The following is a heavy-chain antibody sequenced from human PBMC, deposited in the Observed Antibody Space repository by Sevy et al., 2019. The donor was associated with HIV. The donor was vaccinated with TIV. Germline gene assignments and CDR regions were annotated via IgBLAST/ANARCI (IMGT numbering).Heavy chain of an antibody. CDR1: GGSISSSSYY. D-gene: IGHD3-3*01. V-gene: IGHV4-39*01. J-gene: IGHJ6*02. CDR3: ARTTCFFDYDYGMDV. CDR2: IYYSGST. Sequence: SETLSLTCTVSGGSISSSSYYWGWIRQPPGKGLEWIGSIYYSGSTYYNPSLKSRVTISVDTSNNQFSLKLSSVTAADPAVYYCARTTCFFDYDYGMDVWGQGTTVTVSS.